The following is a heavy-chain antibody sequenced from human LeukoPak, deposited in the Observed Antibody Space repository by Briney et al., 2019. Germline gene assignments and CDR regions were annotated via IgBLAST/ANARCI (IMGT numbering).Heavy chain of an antibody. J-gene: IGHJ4*02. V-gene: IGHV3-30-3*01. CDR3: AREGWSYFDY. Sequence: GALRLSCAASGFTFSSYAMHWVRQAPGKGLEWVAVISYDGSNKYYADSVKGRFTISRDNSKNTLYLQMNSLRAEDTAVYYCAREGWSYFDYWGQGTLVTVSS. CDR2: ISYDGSNK. CDR1: GFTFSSYA.